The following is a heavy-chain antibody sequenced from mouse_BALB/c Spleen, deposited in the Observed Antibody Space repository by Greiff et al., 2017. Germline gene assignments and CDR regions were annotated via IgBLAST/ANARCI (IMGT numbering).Heavy chain of an antibody. CDR3: ARGYYRYEAWFAY. CDR1: GYTFTSYW. Sequence: VKLQQPGAELVKPGASVKLSCKASGYTFTSYWMHWVKQRPGQGLEWIGEIDPSDSYTNYNQKFKGKATLTVDKSSSTAYMQLSSLTSEDSAVYYCARGYYRYEAWFAYWGQGTLVTVSA. D-gene: IGHD2-14*01. V-gene: IGHV1-69*02. J-gene: IGHJ3*01. CDR2: IDPSDSYT.